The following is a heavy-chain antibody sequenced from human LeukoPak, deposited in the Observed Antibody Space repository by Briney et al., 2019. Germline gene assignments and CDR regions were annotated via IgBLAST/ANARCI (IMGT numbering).Heavy chain of an antibody. V-gene: IGHV3-48*03. J-gene: IGHJ4*02. CDR3: ATGNTNYDYVWGSEYFDY. Sequence: PGGSLRLSCAASGFTFSSYEMNWVRQAPGKGLEWVSYISSSGSTIYYADSVKGRFTISRDNAKNSLYLQMNSLRAEDTAVYYCATGNTNYDYVWGSEYFDYWGQGTLVTVSS. CDR2: ISSSGSTI. D-gene: IGHD3-16*01. CDR1: GFTFSSYE.